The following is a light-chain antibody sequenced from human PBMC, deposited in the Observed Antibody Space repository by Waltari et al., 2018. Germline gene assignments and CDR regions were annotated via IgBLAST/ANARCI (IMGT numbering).Light chain of an antibody. V-gene: IGKV3-20*01. CDR1: QSVASSY. CDR2: GTS. J-gene: IGKJ1*01. CDR3: QHFGDSPPSWT. Sequence: EFVLTQSPGTLSLAPGEGATLSCRASQSVASSYLARYQQKFGQAPKLLIYGTSNRATGIPDRFSGSGSGTDFTLTISRLEPEDSAVYYCQHFGDSPPSWTFGQGTKVEIK.